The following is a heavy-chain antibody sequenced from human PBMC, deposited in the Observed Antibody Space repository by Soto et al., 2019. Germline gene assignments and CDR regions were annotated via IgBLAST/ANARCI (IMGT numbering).Heavy chain of an antibody. V-gene: IGHV1-18*01. CDR2: ISDYNGNT. CDR1: GYTFINYG. CDR3: AREGYYSGSGTYSPPRYYGMDA. D-gene: IGHD3-10*01. J-gene: IGHJ6*02. Sequence: QVQLVQSGAEVKKPGASVKVSCKASGYTFINYGITWVRQAPGQGLEWMGWISDYNGNTFYGKKFQGRVTMTTDTSTRTAYMQLKSLRSDDTAVYYCAREGYYSGSGTYSPPRYYGMDAWGQGTTVTVSS.